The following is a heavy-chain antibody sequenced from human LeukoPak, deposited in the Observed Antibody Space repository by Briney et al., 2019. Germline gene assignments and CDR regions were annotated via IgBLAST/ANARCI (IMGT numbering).Heavy chain of an antibody. Sequence: SETLSLTCAVYGGSFSGYYWSWIRWPPGKGLEWIGEINHSGSTNYNPSLKSRVTISLDTSKDQFSLRLNSVTAADTAVYYCARDTGGTTFDYWGQGTLVTVSS. J-gene: IGHJ4*02. CDR3: ARDTGGTTFDY. D-gene: IGHD5-12*01. CDR1: GGSFSGYY. CDR2: INHSGST. V-gene: IGHV4-34*01.